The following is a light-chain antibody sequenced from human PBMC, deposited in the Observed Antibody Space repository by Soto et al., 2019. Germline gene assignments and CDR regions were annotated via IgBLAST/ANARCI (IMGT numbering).Light chain of an antibody. CDR3: SSYTSSTTV. V-gene: IGLV2-14*01. Sequence: CALTQPASVSGSPGQSITISCTGTSSDVGGYNYVSWYQQHPGKAPKLMIYDVSNRPSGVSNRFSGSKSGNTASLTISGLQDEDEADYYCSSYTSSTTVFGTGTKVTVL. CDR2: DVS. J-gene: IGLJ1*01. CDR1: SSDVGGYNY.